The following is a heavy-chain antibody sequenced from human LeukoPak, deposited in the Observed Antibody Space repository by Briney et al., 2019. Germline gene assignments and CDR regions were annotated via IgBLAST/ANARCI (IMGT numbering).Heavy chain of an antibody. CDR3: AKRGRLQLERHGWFDP. J-gene: IGHJ5*02. V-gene: IGHV4-59*01. Sequence: SETLSLTCTVSGGSISSYYWSWIRQPPGKGLEWIGYIYYSGSTNYNPSLKSRVTISVDTSKNQFSLKLSSVTAADTAVYYCAKRGRLQLERHGWFDPWGQGTLVTVSS. CDR2: IYYSGST. CDR1: GGSISSYY. D-gene: IGHD1-1*01.